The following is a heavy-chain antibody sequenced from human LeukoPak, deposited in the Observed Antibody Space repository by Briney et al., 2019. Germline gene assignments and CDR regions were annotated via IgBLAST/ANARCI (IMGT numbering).Heavy chain of an antibody. CDR2: ISYDGSNK. Sequence: GGSLRLSCAASGFTFSSYGMHWVRQAPGKGLEWVAVISYDGSNKYYADSVKGRFTISRDNSKNTLYLQMNSLRAEDTAVYYCAKLFESQGAEDILTGYYSGDWGQGTLVTVSS. CDR1: GFTFSSYG. CDR3: AKLFESQGAEDILTGYYSGD. D-gene: IGHD3-9*01. V-gene: IGHV3-30*18. J-gene: IGHJ4*02.